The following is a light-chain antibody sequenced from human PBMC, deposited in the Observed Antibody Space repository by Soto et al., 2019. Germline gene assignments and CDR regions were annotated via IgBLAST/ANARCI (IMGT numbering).Light chain of an antibody. CDR1: QSINSW. Sequence: DIQMTQSPSTLSASVGDRVTITCRASQSINSWLAWYQQKPGKAPKLLIHKASSLESGVPSRFSGSGSGTELTLTISSLQPDDFATYYCQQYESYPLTFGVGTKVEIK. CDR3: QQYESYPLT. V-gene: IGKV1-5*03. CDR2: KAS. J-gene: IGKJ4*01.